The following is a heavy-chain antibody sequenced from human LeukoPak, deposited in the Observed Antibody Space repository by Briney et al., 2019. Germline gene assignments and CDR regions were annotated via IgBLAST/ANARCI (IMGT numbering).Heavy chain of an antibody. CDR2: INWNGGST. V-gene: IGHV3-20*04. CDR3: ARALLRDSSGYLDDAFDI. D-gene: IGHD5-18*01. Sequence: GGSLRLSCAASGFTFDDYGMSWVRQAPGKWLEWVSGINWNGGSTGYADSVKGRFTISRDNAKNSLYLQMNSLRAEDTALYYCARALLRDSSGYLDDAFDIWGQGTMVTVSS. J-gene: IGHJ3*02. CDR1: GFTFDDYG.